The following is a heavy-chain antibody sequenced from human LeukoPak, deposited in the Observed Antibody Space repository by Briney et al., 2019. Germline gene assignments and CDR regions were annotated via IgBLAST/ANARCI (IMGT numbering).Heavy chain of an antibody. CDR3: ARVLGLVGATMDDY. CDR1: GYTFTSYG. V-gene: IGHV1-18*01. J-gene: IGHJ4*02. CDR2: ISAYNGNT. Sequence: ASVKVSCKASGYTFTSYGISWVRQAPGQGLEWMGWISAYNGNTNYAQKLQGRVTMTTDTSTSTAYMELRSLRSDDTAVYYCARVLGLVGATMDDYWGQGTLVTVSS. D-gene: IGHD1-26*01.